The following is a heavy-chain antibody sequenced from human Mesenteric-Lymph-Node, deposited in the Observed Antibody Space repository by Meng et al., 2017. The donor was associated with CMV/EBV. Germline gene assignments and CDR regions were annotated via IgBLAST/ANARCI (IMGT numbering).Heavy chain of an antibody. V-gene: IGHV1-18*01. Sequence: SGYTFTSYGNSWVRQAPGQGLEWMGWISAYNGNTNYAQKLQGRVTMTTDTSTSTAYMELRSLRSDDTAVYYCARDRKCSSTSCRFDYWGQGTLVTVSS. D-gene: IGHD2-2*01. J-gene: IGHJ4*02. CDR2: ISAYNGNT. CDR3: ARDRKCSSTSCRFDY. CDR1: GYTFTSYG.